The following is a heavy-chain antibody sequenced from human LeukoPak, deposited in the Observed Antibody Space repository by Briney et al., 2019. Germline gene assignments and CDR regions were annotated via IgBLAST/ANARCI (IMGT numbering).Heavy chain of an antibody. V-gene: IGHV3-30*02. J-gene: IGHJ6*03. D-gene: IGHD4-11*01. CDR2: IRYDGSNQ. CDR1: GFTFSSYG. Sequence: GGSLRLSCAAPGFTFSSYGMHWVRQAPGKGLEWVTFIRYDGSNQYYADSVKGRFTISRDNSKNMLYLQMNSLRAEDTAVYYCAKDQTTVTYYYYYYMDVWGKGTTATVSS. CDR3: AKDQTTVTYYYYYYMDV.